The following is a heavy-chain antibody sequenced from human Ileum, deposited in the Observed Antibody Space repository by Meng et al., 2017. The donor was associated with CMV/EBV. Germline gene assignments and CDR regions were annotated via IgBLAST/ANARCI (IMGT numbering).Heavy chain of an antibody. CDR2: ISYSATT. J-gene: IGHJ4*02. Sequence: LPCPVAGDSVTTRGNFWSWIRQSPGKGLEWIGYISYSATTQYNPSFRSRVSILVDASNSQFSLKLTSVTVADTAIYFCARGYSDFDYWGQGTVVTVSS. D-gene: IGHD5-18*01. CDR1: GDSVTTRGNF. V-gene: IGHV4-61*08. CDR3: ARGYSDFDY.